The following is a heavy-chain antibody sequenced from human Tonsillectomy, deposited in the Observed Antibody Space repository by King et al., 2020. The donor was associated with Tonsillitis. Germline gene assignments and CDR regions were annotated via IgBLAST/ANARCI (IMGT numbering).Heavy chain of an antibody. J-gene: IGHJ4*02. CDR1: GGSVSSGSYY. CDR3: ARDPYYYDSSGYYV. CDR2: IYYSGST. V-gene: IGHV4-61*01. Sequence: QLQESGPGLVKPSETLSLTCTVSGGSVSSGSYYWSWIRQPPGKGLEWIGYIYYSGSTNYNPSLKSRVTISVDTSKNRFSLKLSSVTAADTAVYYCARDPYYYDSSGYYVWGQGTLVTVSS. D-gene: IGHD3-22*01.